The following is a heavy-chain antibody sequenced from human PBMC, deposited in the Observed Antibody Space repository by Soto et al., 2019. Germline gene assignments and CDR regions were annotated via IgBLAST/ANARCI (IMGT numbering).Heavy chain of an antibody. V-gene: IGHV3-7*01. CDR2: IKQDGSEK. CDR1: GFTFSSYW. J-gene: IGHJ6*03. D-gene: IGHD3-3*01. Sequence: PGGSLRLSCAASGFTFSSYWMSWVRQAPRKGLEWVANIKQDGSEKYYVDSVKGRFTISRDNAKNSLYLKMNSLRAEDTAVYYCVRELASNYDFWSGSLFSYMDVWGKGNTVTVSS. CDR3: VRELASNYDFWSGSLFSYMDV.